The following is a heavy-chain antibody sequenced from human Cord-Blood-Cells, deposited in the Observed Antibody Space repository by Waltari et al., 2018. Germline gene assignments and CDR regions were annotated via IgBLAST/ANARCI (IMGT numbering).Heavy chain of an antibody. J-gene: IGHJ4*02. Sequence: QVQLQESGPGLVKPSETLSLTCTVSGGSISSYSWTWTRQPPGKGLEWIGYIYYSGSTNYNPSLKSRVTISVDTSKNQFSLKLSSVTAADTAVYYCAREYSSGWFDYWGQGTLVTVSS. CDR3: AREYSSGWFDY. CDR2: IYYSGST. D-gene: IGHD6-19*01. CDR1: GGSISSYS. V-gene: IGHV4-59*01.